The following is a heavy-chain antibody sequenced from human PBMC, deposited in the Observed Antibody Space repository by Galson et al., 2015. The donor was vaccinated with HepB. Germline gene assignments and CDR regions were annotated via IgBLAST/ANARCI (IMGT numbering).Heavy chain of an antibody. D-gene: IGHD1-7*01. Sequence: SVKVSCKASGYTFIDYAATWVRQAPGQGLEWMGWISTYNGNTNYAQKLRGRVTMTADTSTSTAYMELRSLRSDDTAVYYYVRVKGANFDAFDVWGQGTRVTVSS. CDR2: ISTYNGNT. CDR3: VRVKGANFDAFDV. CDR1: GYTFIDYA. J-gene: IGHJ3*01. V-gene: IGHV1-18*01.